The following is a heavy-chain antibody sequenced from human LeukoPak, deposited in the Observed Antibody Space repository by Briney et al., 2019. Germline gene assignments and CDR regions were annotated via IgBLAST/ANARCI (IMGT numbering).Heavy chain of an antibody. V-gene: IGHV4-59*01. D-gene: IGHD2-15*01. CDR2: IYYSGST. CDR3: ASFCSGGSCYWAFDI. CDR1: GGSISSYY. J-gene: IGHJ3*02. Sequence: SETLSLTCTVSGGSISSYYWSWIRQPPGKGLEWIGYIYYSGSTNYNPSLKSQVTISVDTSKNQFSLKLSSVTAADTAVYYCASFCSGGSCYWAFDIWGQGTMVTVSS.